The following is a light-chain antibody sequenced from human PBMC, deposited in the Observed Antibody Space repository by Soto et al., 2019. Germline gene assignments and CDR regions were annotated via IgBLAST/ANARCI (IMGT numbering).Light chain of an antibody. CDR1: NSNIGSNT. CDR3: ASWDDRLNAVV. J-gene: IGLJ2*01. CDR2: DNN. V-gene: IGLV1-44*01. Sequence: SVLTQPPSASGTPGQRVTITCSGSNSNIGSNTVNWYQQLPGTAPKLLVCDNNKRPSGVPGRFSDSKSGTSASLAISGLQSEDEEEYYCASWDDRLNAVVFGGGTKVTVL.